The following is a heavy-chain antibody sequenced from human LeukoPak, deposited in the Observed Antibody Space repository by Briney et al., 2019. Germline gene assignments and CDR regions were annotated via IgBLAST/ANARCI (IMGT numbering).Heavy chain of an antibody. CDR1: GGSISSGDHY. CDR2: IYYSGST. V-gene: IGHV4-30-4*01. CDR3: ARGDYYDGRGSYLDY. J-gene: IGHJ4*02. D-gene: IGHD3-22*01. Sequence: SETLSLTCTVSGGSISSGDHYWSWIRQAPGKGLEYIGYIYYSGSTFYNPSLRSRVILSLDMSKNQFSLKLNSVTAADTAVYYCARGDYYDGRGSYLDYWGQGTLVTVSS.